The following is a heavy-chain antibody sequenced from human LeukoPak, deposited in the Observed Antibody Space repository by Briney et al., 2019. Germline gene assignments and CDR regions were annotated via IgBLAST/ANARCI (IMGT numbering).Heavy chain of an antibody. CDR2: MNPNSGNT. D-gene: IGHD2-8*01. V-gene: IGHV1-8*01. J-gene: IGHJ4*02. CDR3: ARVMGLSFEFDY. CDR1: GYTFTSYD. Sequence: ASVKVSCKASGYTFTSYDINWVRQATGQGLEWMGWMNPNSGNTGYAQKFQGRVTMTRNTSISTAYMELSSLRSEDTAVYYCARVMGLSFEFDYWGQGTLVTVSS.